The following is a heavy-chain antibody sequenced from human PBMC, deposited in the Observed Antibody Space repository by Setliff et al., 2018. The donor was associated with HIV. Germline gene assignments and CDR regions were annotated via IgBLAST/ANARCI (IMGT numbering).Heavy chain of an antibody. Sequence: GGSLRLSCVASGFTFNNYAMNWVRQAPGKGLEWVSGISGSARSTYYADSVKGRFTISRDNSKNTLNLQMNSLRAEDSAIYFCAKDLYSNPYYFDNWGQGTQVTVSS. J-gene: IGHJ4*02. D-gene: IGHD4-4*01. CDR3: AKDLYSNPYYFDN. CDR1: GFTFNNYA. V-gene: IGHV3-23*01. CDR2: ISGSARST.